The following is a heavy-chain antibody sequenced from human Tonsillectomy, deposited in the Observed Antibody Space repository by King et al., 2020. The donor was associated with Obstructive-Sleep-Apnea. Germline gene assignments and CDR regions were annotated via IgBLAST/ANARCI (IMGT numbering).Heavy chain of an antibody. Sequence: VQLVESGGALVQPGGSLRLTCAASGFTFADYPMNWVRQAPGKVLEWISYNNSNSKNIYYADSVRGRCIISRDNAKNSLYLQMNNLRAEDTVFYYCAKDDRSGWYSEHWGQGTLVTVSS. J-gene: IGHJ4*02. CDR2: NNSNSKNI. D-gene: IGHD6-19*01. CDR1: GFTFADYP. V-gene: IGHV3-48*04. CDR3: AKDDRSGWYSEH.